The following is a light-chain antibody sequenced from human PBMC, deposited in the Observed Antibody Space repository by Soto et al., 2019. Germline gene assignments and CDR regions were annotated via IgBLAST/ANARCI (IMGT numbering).Light chain of an antibody. Sequence: EIVMTQSPATLSVSPGERATLSCRASQSVSSNLAWYQQKPGHAPRLLIYGASTRATGIPARFSGCGSGTELTLTIRRLPAEDFAVYFCQQYNNWPTGNFGQGTKLEIK. J-gene: IGKJ2*01. CDR1: QSVSSN. CDR3: QQYNNWPTGN. V-gene: IGKV3-15*01. CDR2: GAS.